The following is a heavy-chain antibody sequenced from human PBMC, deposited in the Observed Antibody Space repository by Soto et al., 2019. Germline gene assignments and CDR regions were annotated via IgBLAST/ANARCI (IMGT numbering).Heavy chain of an antibody. CDR1: GFTFRDYY. CDR3: AREYYYTMDV. Sequence: QVQLVESGGGLVRPGESLRLSYEASGFTFRDYYMTWFRQAPGKGLGWLSYIDSSTKYTNYADSVKGRFTISRDNAKNSLYLQMNSLRADDTAVYYCAREYYYTMDVWGQGTMVTVSS. V-gene: IGHV3-11*05. CDR2: IDSSTKYT. J-gene: IGHJ6*02.